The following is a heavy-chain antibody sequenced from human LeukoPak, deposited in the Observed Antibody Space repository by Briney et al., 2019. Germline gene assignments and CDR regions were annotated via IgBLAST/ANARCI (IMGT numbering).Heavy chain of an antibody. CDR1: SGSYY. D-gene: IGHD6-13*01. J-gene: IGHJ6*03. CDR2: ISSSGGA. CDR3: ARETQKTYTSSWGLYDSPNYRDA. Sequence: SETLSLTCTVSSGSYYWSWIRQPAGKGLEWIGQISSSGGATYNPSLKSRVTISLDTSENHFSLKLKSVTAADTAVYYCARETQKTYTSSWGLYDSPNYRDAWAKGPRSPSP. V-gene: IGHV4-4*07.